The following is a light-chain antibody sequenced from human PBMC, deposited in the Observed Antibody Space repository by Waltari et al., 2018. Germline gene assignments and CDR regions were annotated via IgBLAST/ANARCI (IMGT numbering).Light chain of an antibody. V-gene: IGKV1-5*03. CDR1: QSVSSW. J-gene: IGKJ1*01. CDR3: QKYNSYST. Sequence: DIQMTQSPSTLSASVGDRVTITCRASQSVSSWLAWYQQKPGTAPKLLIYQASILESGVPSRFSGSGSGTDFTLTINGLQPDDFATYFCQKYNSYSTFGRGTRVDMK. CDR2: QAS.